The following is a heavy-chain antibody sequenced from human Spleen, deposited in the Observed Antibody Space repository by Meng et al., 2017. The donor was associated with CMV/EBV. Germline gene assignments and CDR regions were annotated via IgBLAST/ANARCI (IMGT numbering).Heavy chain of an antibody. CDR2: IAYDGFTK. CDR1: GFTFSSYG. J-gene: IGHJ4*02. CDR3: ARGVGGGSSSFDY. Sequence: AAAGFTFSSYGRRWVRQAPGKGLEWVAVIAYDGFTKYFADSVKGRFTISRDNSKNTVFLQMNSLRPEDTAFYYCARGVGGGSSSFDYWGQGRLVTVSS. V-gene: IGHV3-30*19. D-gene: IGHD1-26*01.